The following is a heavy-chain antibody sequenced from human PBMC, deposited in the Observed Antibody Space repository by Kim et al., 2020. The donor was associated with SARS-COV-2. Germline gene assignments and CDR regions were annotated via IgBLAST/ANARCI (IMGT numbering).Heavy chain of an antibody. D-gene: IGHD3-22*01. CDR2: IYYSGST. Sequence: SETLSLTCTVSGGSISSSSYYWGWIRQPPGKGLEWIGSIYYSGSTYYNPSLKSRVTISVDTSKNQFSLKLSSVTAADTAVYYCARCDSSGYYYYFQHWGQGTLVTVSS. J-gene: IGHJ1*01. CDR1: GGSISSSSYY. V-gene: IGHV4-39*01. CDR3: ARCDSSGYYYYFQH.